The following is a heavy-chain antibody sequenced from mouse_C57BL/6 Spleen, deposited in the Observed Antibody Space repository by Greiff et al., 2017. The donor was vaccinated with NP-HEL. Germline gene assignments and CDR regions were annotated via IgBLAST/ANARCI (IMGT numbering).Heavy chain of an antibody. V-gene: IGHV5-6*01. CDR2: ISSGGSYT. Sequence: EVKLVESGGDLVKPGGSLKLSCAASGFTFSSYGMSWVRQTPDKRLEWVATISSGGSYTYYPDSVKGRFTISRDNAKNTLYLQMSSLKSEDTAMYYCARDGIATMDYWGQGTSVTVSS. CDR1: GFTFSSYG. J-gene: IGHJ4*01. CDR3: ARDGIATMDY. D-gene: IGHD2-3*01.